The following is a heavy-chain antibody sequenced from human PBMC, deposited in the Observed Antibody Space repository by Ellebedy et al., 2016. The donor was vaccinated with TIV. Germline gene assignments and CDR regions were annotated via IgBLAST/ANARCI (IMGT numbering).Heavy chain of an antibody. CDR3: ARDPDYYDSSGYSHYYYYYGMDV. Sequence: AASVKVSCKASGYTFTSYYMHWVRQAPGQGLEWMGIINPSGGSTSYAQKLQGRVTMTRDTSTSTVYMELSSLRSEDTAVYYCARDPDYYDSSGYSHYYYYYGMDVWGQGTTVTVSS. D-gene: IGHD3-22*01. CDR2: INPSGGST. CDR1: GYTFTSYY. J-gene: IGHJ6*02. V-gene: IGHV1-46*04.